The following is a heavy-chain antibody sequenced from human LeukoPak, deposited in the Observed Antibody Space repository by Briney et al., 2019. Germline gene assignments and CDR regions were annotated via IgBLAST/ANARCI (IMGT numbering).Heavy chain of an antibody. Sequence: ASVKVSCKASGYTFSGFYVHWVRQAPGQGLEWMGIIKVSGGRTEYAQKFQGRVTVTRDMSTSTVYMELNKLRSEDTAVYYCAREPPESYYFDNWGQGTLVTVSS. J-gene: IGHJ4*02. CDR1: GYTFSGFY. CDR2: IKVSGGRT. V-gene: IGHV1-46*01. CDR3: AREPPESYYFDN.